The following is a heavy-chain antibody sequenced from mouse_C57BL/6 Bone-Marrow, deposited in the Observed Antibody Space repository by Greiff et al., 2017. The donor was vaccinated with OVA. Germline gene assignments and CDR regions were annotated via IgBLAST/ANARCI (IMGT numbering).Heavy chain of an antibody. CDR2: IWSGGST. D-gene: IGHD1-1*01. V-gene: IGHV2-2*01. CDR1: GFSLTSYG. Sequence: VKLQESGPGLVQPSQSLSITCTVSGFSLTSYGVHWVRQSPGKGLEWLGVIWSGGSTDYNAAFISRLSISKDNSKSQVFFKMNSLQADDTAIYYCARKDYGRGYFDVWGTGTTVTVSS. CDR3: ARKDYGRGYFDV. J-gene: IGHJ1*03.